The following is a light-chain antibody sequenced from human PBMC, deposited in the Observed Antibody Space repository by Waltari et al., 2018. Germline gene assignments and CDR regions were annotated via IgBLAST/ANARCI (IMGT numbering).Light chain of an antibody. CDR1: QSILYTSNNKNY. CDR3: QQYFDNPRT. CDR2: WAS. Sequence: SPESLAVSLGETATITCKSSQSILYTSNNKNYLAWYQQKPGQPPRLLIYWASSRDSGVPDRFSGSGSGTDFTLTISSLQAEDVAVYYCQQYFDNPRTFGQGTRLEIK. V-gene: IGKV4-1*01. J-gene: IGKJ2*01.